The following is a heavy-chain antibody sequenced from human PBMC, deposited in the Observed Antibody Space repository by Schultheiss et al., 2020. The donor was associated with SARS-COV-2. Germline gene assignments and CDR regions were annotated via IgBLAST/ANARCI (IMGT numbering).Heavy chain of an antibody. CDR2: ISYDGSNK. CDR1: GFTFSSYA. CDR3: AKDLVVVAATYYYYGMDV. Sequence: GGSLRLSCAASGFTFSSYAMHWVRQAPGKGLEWVAVISYDGSNKYYADSVKGRFTISRDNSKNTLYLQMNSLRAEDTAVYYCAKDLVVVAATYYYYGMDVWGQGTTVTVSS. V-gene: IGHV3-30*04. D-gene: IGHD2-15*01. J-gene: IGHJ6*02.